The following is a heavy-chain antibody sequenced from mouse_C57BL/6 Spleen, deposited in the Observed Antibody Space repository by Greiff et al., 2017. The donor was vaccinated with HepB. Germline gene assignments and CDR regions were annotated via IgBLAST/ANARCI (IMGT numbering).Heavy chain of an antibody. D-gene: IGHD2-4*01. CDR1: GYTFTSYW. CDR2: IDPSDSET. Sequence: QVQLQQPGAELVRPGSSVKLSCKASGYTFTSYWMHWVKQRPIQGLEWIGNIDPSDSETHYNQKFKDKATLTVDKSSSTAYMQLSSLTSEDSAVYYCAREGTTMITEAWFAYWGQGTLVTVSA. J-gene: IGHJ3*01. V-gene: IGHV1-52*01. CDR3: AREGTTMITEAWFAY.